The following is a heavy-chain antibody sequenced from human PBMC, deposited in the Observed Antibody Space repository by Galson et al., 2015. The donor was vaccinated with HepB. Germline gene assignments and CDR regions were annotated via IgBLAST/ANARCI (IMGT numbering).Heavy chain of an antibody. J-gene: IGHJ4*02. CDR3: AREGQWDLLGPTRSYHFDY. D-gene: IGHD1-26*01. CDR1: GFTFSSFE. Sequence: SLRLSCAVSGFTFSSFEMNWVRQAPGKGLEWISYISGSGSPIYYGDPVKGRFTISRDNAKNSLYLQMNSLRVEDTAVYYCAREGQWDLLGPTRSYHFDYWGQGIPVTVSS. CDR2: ISGSGSPI. V-gene: IGHV3-48*03.